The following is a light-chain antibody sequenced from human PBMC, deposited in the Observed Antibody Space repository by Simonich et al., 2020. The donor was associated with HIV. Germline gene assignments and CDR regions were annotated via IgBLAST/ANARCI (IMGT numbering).Light chain of an antibody. CDR2: RNN. J-gene: IGLJ2*01. CDR3: AAWDDSLNGPV. Sequence: QSVLTQPPSASGTPGQRVTISCSGSSSNIGSNTVNWYQQLPGTAPKLLIYRNNQRPSGVPDRFSGSKSGTSASLAISGIQSEDEADYYCAAWDDSLNGPVFGGGTKLTVL. CDR1: SSNIGSNT. V-gene: IGLV1-44*01.